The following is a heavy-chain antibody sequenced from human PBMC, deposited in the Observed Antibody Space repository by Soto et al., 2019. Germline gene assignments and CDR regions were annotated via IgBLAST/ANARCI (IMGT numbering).Heavy chain of an antibody. CDR3: AKGQITQYCSGGSCYH. Sequence: GGSLRLSCAASGFTFSSYAMSWVRQAPGKGLEWVSAISGSGGSTYYADSVKGRFTISRDNSKNTLYLQMNSLRAEDTAVYYCAKGQITQYCSGGSCYHWGQGTLVTVSS. V-gene: IGHV3-23*01. J-gene: IGHJ5*02. CDR1: GFTFSSYA. D-gene: IGHD2-15*01. CDR2: ISGSGGST.